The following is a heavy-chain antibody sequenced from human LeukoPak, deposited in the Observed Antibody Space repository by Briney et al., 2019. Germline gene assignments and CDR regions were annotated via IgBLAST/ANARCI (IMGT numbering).Heavy chain of an antibody. CDR1: GFTFSSYS. J-gene: IGHJ4*01. CDR3: ATHWH. Sequence: PGGSLRLSCAASGFTFSSYSMNWVRQAPGKGLEWVSVIYSGGSTYYADSVKGRFTISRDKDKNTLYLQMNSLRAEDTAVYYCATHWHWGQETWSPSPQ. V-gene: IGHV3-66*04. CDR2: IYSGGST.